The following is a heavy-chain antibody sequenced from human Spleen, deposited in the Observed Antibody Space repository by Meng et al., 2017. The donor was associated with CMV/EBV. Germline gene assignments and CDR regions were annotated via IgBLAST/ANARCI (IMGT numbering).Heavy chain of an antibody. V-gene: IGHV3-53*01. CDR3: VRDYYDSEGHEDDCFDP. J-gene: IGHJ5*02. CDR2: IYSGGGT. Sequence: FSVNNNQMNWARQAPGKGLEWVSLIYSGGGTLYADSVTGRFTISRDRSTNTLYLKMNSLRAEDTAVYYCVRDYYDSEGHEDDCFDPWGQGTLVTVSS. D-gene: IGHD3-22*01. CDR1: FSVNNNQ.